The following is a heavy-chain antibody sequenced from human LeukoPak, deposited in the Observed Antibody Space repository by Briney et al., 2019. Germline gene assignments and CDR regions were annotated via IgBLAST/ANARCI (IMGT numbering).Heavy chain of an antibody. CDR1: GFTFSSYS. D-gene: IGHD4-17*01. CDR3: AKVYGDYVATPWFDP. Sequence: PGGSLRLSCAASGFTFSSYSMNWVRQAPGKGLEWVALMSYDGSNKFYADSVKGRFTISRDNSKNTLYLQMNSLRAEDTAVYYCAKVYGDYVATPWFDPWGQGTLVTVSS. CDR2: MSYDGSNK. V-gene: IGHV3-30*18. J-gene: IGHJ5*02.